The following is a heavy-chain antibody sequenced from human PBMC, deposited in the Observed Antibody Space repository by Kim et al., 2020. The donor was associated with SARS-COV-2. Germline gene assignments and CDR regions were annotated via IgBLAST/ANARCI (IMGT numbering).Heavy chain of an antibody. CDR2: ISYEGSTQ. J-gene: IGHJ5*02. V-gene: IGHV3-30*03. CDR1: AFSFSVYG. D-gene: IGHD1-26*01. Sequence: GGSLRLSCAASAFSFSVYGMHWVRQAPGKGLEWVALISYEGSTQKYTDSVKGRFTVSRDNSKNTLFLQMNSLRPEDTAVYYCARNLVGDTDLGPWGQGTLVTVSS. CDR3: ARNLVGDTDLGP.